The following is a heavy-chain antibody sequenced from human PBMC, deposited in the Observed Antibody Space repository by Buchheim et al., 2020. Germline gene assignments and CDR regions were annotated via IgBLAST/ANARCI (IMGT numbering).Heavy chain of an antibody. D-gene: IGHD2-15*01. V-gene: IGHV4-39*07. J-gene: IGHJ5*02. CDR3: ARDRYCSGGSCPDNWVDP. CDR1: GGSISSSSYY. CDR2: NYYSGST. Sequence: QLQLQESGPGLVKPSETLSLTCTVSGGSISSSSYYWGWIRQPPGKGLEWIGCNYYSGSTYYNLSLKSRITISVDTSKIQFSLKLSSVTAADTAVYYCARDRYCSGGSCPDNWVDPWGQGTL.